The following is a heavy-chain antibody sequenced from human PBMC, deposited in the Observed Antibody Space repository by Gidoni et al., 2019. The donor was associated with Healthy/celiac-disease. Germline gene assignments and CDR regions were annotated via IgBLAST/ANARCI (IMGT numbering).Heavy chain of an antibody. D-gene: IGHD5-18*01. J-gene: IGHJ4*02. CDR1: GLTFTSYW. Sequence: EVQLVESGGGLVQPGGSLRLPCAASGLTFTSYWMSWVRQAPGKGVEWVANIKQDGSEKYYVDSVKGRFTISRDNAKNALYLQMNSLRAEDTAVYYCASLRPSYRIQLWLNYWGQGTLVTVSS. CDR3: ASLRPSYRIQLWLNY. V-gene: IGHV3-7*05. CDR2: IKQDGSEK.